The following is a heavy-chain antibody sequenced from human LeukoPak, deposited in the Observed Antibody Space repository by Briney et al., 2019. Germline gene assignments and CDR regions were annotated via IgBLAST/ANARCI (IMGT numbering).Heavy chain of an antibody. D-gene: IGHD5-18*01. CDR1: GFTFSSYG. CDR3: AKDIPSMYSYGDLFDY. Sequence: GGSLRLSCAASGFTFSSYGMHWVRQAPGKGLEWVAFIRYDGSNKYYADSVKGRFTISRDNSKNTLYLQMNSLRAEDTAVYYCAKDIPSMYSYGDLFDYWGQGTLVTVSS. V-gene: IGHV3-30*02. CDR2: IRYDGSNK. J-gene: IGHJ4*02.